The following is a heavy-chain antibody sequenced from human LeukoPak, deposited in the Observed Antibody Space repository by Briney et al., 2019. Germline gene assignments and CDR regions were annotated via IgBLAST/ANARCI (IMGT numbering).Heavy chain of an antibody. Sequence: GGSLRLSCAASGFTFSSYGMHWVRQAPGKGLERVAVIWYDGSNKYYADSVKGRFTISRDNSKNTLYLQMNSLRAEDTAVYYCARGRGSTLRVGVDYWGQGTLVTVSS. CDR1: GFTFSSYG. CDR3: ARGRGSTLRVGVDY. V-gene: IGHV3-33*01. D-gene: IGHD1-26*01. J-gene: IGHJ4*02. CDR2: IWYDGSNK.